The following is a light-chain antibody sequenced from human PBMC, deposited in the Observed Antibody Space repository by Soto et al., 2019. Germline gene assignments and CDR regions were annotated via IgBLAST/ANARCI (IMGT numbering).Light chain of an antibody. CDR2: DVS. Sequence: QSALTQPASVSGSPGQSITISCTGTSSDVGRYNYVSWYQQHPGKAPKLLIYDVSIRPSGVSDRFSGSKSGNTASLTISGLQAEDEADYYCSSYTSRDTLVFGGGTKVTVL. J-gene: IGLJ2*01. CDR1: SSDVGRYNY. CDR3: SSYTSRDTLV. V-gene: IGLV2-14*01.